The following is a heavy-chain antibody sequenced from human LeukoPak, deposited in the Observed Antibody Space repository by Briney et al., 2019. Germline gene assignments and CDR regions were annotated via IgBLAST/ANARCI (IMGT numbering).Heavy chain of an antibody. D-gene: IGHD6-13*01. J-gene: IGHJ4*02. CDR2: MNPNSGNT. Sequence: ASVKVSCKASGYTFTGYYMHWVRQAPGQGLEWMGWMNPNSGNTGYAQKFQGRVTMTRNTSISTAYMELSSLRSEDTAVYYCARGPRIAAAGTRSGGYYFDYWGQGTLVTVSS. CDR3: ARGPRIAAAGTRSGGYYFDY. CDR1: GYTFTGYY. V-gene: IGHV1-8*02.